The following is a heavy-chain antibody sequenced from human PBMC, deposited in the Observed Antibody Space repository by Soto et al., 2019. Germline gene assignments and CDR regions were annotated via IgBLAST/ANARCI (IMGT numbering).Heavy chain of an antibody. CDR2: IYYSGST. Sequence: SETLSLTCTFSGGSISSYYWSWIRQPPGKGLEWIGYIYYSGSTNYNPSLKSRVTISVDTSKNQFSLKLSSVTAADTAVYYCAINGGDGYMNDYWGQGTLVTVSS. D-gene: IGHD3-16*01. CDR1: GGSISSYY. V-gene: IGHV4-59*01. CDR3: AINGGDGYMNDY. J-gene: IGHJ4*02.